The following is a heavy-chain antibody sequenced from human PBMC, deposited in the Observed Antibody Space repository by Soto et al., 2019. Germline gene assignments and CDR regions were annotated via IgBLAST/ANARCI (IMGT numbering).Heavy chain of an antibody. CDR1: GGSISTSSYY. CDR3: VILPATRITYFDS. V-gene: IGHV4-39*01. D-gene: IGHD2-15*01. Sequence: QLQLQESGAGLVKPSETLSLSCTVSGGSISTSSYYWAWIRLPPGKRLEWIGNIYYSGSTYYSPTLKSRVTMAVDTSKTQFSLKVISVPAADTAVYYCVILPATRITYFDSCGQATLVTVSS. J-gene: IGHJ4*02. CDR2: IYYSGST.